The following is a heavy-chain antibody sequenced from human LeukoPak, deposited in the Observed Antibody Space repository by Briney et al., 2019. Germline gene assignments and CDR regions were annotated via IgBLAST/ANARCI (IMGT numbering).Heavy chain of an antibody. CDR2: IYTGDSDT. Sequence: GGSLKISCKASGYSFTNYWIGWGRQMPGKGLELVGTIYTGDSDTRYRPSFQGHVTISADKSISTAYLQWSCVKASDTAIYYCARLGLEAYDNSGYYYFDYWGQGALVTVSS. CDR3: ARLGLEAYDNSGYYYFDY. D-gene: IGHD3-22*01. V-gene: IGHV5-51*01. J-gene: IGHJ4*02. CDR1: GYSFTNYW.